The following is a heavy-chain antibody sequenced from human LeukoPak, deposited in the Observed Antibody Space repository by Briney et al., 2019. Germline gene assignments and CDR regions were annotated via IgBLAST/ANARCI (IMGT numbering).Heavy chain of an antibody. CDR3: AKRFEPVIGEAWGYIDY. J-gene: IGHJ4*02. CDR2: ISGSGGST. CDR1: GFTFSSYA. Sequence: PGGSLRLSCAASGFTFSSYAMSWVRQAAGKGLEWVSAISGSGGSTYYADSVKGRFTISRDNSKNTLYLQMNIRRAVDTPVYYCAKRFEPVIGEAWGYIDYWRQPTLVTVSS. V-gene: IGHV3-23*01. D-gene: IGHD3-10*01.